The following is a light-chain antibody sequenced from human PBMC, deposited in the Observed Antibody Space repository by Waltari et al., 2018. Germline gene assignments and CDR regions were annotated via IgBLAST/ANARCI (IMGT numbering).Light chain of an antibody. CDR1: HPVNNW. V-gene: IGKV1-5*03. CDR2: KTS. Sequence: DIQMTQSPPSLSASVGDRVTITCRASHPVNNWLAWYQQKPGEAPKLLIYKTSSLQSGVPSRFSGSGSGTEFTLTIGGLQPEDFGSYYCQHYDSAPYSFGQGTKLEIK. CDR3: QHYDSAPYS. J-gene: IGKJ2*03.